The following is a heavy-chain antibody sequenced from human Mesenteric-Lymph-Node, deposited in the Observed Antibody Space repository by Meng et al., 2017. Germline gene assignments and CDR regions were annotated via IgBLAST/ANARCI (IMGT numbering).Heavy chain of an antibody. D-gene: IGHD6-13*01. V-gene: IGHV6-1*01. J-gene: IGHJ4*02. CDR1: GGSASGNGVV. CDR2: TYYRSKWYN. Sequence: VPRPQSGPGLVKPSHTASVTCAISGGSASGNGVVWNWIRQSPSGGLEWLGRTYYRSKWYNEYAVSVKSRIGINADTAKNQFSLQLNSVTPEDTAVYYCARAADSSLDYWGQGTLVTVSS. CDR3: ARAADSSLDY.